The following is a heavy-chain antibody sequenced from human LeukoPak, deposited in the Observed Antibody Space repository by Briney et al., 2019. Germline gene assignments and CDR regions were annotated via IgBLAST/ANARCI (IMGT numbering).Heavy chain of an antibody. Sequence: GGSLRLSCAASGFTFSSYWMHWVRQAPGKGLVWVSRINSDGSSTNYADSVKGRFTISRDNAKYTLYLQMNSLRAEDTAVYYCARDDYGGRGEFDYWGQGTLVTVSS. CDR3: ARDDYGGRGEFDY. CDR1: GFTFSSYW. V-gene: IGHV3-74*01. CDR2: INSDGSST. D-gene: IGHD4-23*01. J-gene: IGHJ4*02.